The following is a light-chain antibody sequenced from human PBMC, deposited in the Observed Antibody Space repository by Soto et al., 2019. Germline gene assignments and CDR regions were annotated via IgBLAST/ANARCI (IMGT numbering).Light chain of an antibody. CDR3: QQYGSSPRT. J-gene: IGKJ1*01. V-gene: IGKV3-20*01. CDR2: GAS. Sequence: IVMTQSPATLSVSPGASATLSCRASQSVSSSYLAWYQQKPGQAPRLLIYGASSRATGIPDRFSGSGSGTDFTLTISRLEPEDFAVYYCQQYGSSPRTFGQGTKVDI. CDR1: QSVSSSY.